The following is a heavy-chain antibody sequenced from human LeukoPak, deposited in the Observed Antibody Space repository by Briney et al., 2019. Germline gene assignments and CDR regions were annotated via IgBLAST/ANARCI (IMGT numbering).Heavy chain of an antibody. V-gene: IGHV3-9*01. Sequence: GGSLRLSCAASGFTFDDYAMHWVRQAPGKGLEWVSGISWNSGSIGYADSVKGRFTISRDNAKNSQYLQMNSLRAEDTALYYCAKGPGYFQHWGQGTLVTVSS. CDR3: AKGPGYFQH. CDR1: GFTFDDYA. J-gene: IGHJ1*01. CDR2: ISWNSGSI. D-gene: IGHD3-10*01.